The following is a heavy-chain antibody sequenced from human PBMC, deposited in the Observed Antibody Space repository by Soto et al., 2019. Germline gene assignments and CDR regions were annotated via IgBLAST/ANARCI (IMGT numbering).Heavy chain of an antibody. J-gene: IGHJ4*02. CDR3: ARRYCSSTSCWQYYFDY. D-gene: IGHD2-2*01. CDR2: IYYSGST. Sequence: SGTLSPTCTFLCCSINSYYWRWIPQPPRKGLEWIGYIYYSGSTNYNPSLKSRVTISVDTSKNQFSLKLSSVTAADTAVYYCARRYCSSTSCWQYYFDYWGQGTLVTVSS. CDR1: CCSINSYY. V-gene: IGHV4-59*01.